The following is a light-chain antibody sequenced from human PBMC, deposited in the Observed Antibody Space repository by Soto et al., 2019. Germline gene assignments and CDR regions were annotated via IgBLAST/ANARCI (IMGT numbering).Light chain of an antibody. CDR1: QSVSSSY. V-gene: IGKV3-20*01. CDR3: QQCASSAIT. Sequence: EIVLTQSPGTLSLSPGERATLSCRASQSVSSSYLAWYQQKPGQLPRLLIYRASSRATGIPDRFSGSGSGTDFTLTISRLEPEDFAVYFCQQCASSAITFGQGTRLEIK. J-gene: IGKJ5*01. CDR2: RAS.